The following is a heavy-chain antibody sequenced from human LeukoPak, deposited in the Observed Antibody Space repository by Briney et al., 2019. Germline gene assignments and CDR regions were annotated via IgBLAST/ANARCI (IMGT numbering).Heavy chain of an antibody. J-gene: IGHJ4*02. CDR1: GFTFSSYA. CDR3: ARRYFDY. Sequence: GGSLRLSCAASGFTFSSYAMSWVRQAPGKGLEWVANIKQDGSEKYYVDSVKGRFIISRDNTKNSLYLQMNSLRAEDTAVYYCARRYFDYWGQGTLVTVSS. CDR2: IKQDGSEK. V-gene: IGHV3-7*01.